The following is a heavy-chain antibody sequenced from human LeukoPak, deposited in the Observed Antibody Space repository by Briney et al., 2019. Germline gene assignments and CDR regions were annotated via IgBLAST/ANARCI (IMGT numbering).Heavy chain of an antibody. CDR3: ARTTVVAKYFDY. V-gene: IGHV4-59*12. J-gene: IGHJ4*02. CDR1: GASISNYY. D-gene: IGHD4-23*01. Sequence: SETLSLTCTVSGASISNYYWSWIRQPPGKGLKWIAYISYSGSTYYNPSLKSRVIISVDTSKNQFSLKLSSVTAADTAVYYCARTTVVAKYFDYGGQGTLVTASS. CDR2: ISYSGST.